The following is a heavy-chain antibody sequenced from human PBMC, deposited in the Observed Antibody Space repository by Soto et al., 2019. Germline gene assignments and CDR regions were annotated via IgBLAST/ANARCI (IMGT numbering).Heavy chain of an antibody. CDR1: GGSISRGDYY. CDR3: ARDTGITMVREDYGMDV. J-gene: IGHJ6*02. Sequence: SETLSLTCTVSGGSISRGDYYWSWIRQPPGKGLEWIGYIYYSGSTYYNPSPKSRVTISVDTSKNQFSLKLSSVTAADTAVYYCARDTGITMVREDYGMDVWGQGTTVTVS. D-gene: IGHD3-10*01. V-gene: IGHV4-30-4*01. CDR2: IYYSGST.